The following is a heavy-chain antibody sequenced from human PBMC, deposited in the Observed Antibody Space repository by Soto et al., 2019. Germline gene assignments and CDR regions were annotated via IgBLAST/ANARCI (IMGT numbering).Heavy chain of an antibody. CDR1: GFTFSSYA. J-gene: IGHJ3*02. D-gene: IGHD3-3*01. V-gene: IGHV3-23*01. Sequence: GGSLRLSCAASGFTFSSYAMSWVRQAPGKGLEWVSAISGSGGSTYYADSVKGRFTISRDNSKNTLYLQMNSLRAEDTTVYYCAKVDDYDFWSGRYAFDIWGQGTMVTVSS. CDR2: ISGSGGST. CDR3: AKVDDYDFWSGRYAFDI.